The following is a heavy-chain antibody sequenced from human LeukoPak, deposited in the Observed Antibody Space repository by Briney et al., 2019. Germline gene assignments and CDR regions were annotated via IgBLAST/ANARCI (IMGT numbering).Heavy chain of an antibody. V-gene: IGHV3-7*05. D-gene: IGHD6-13*01. CDR3: ARAAAGYYFDS. CDR1: GFTFSSYW. J-gene: IGHJ4*02. CDR2: IDLHGSEK. Sequence: GGSLRLSCAASGFTFSSYWMSWVRQAPGKGLEWVANIDLHGSEKDFVDSVKGRFTISRDNAKNSLYLQMNSLGAEDTAVYYCARAAAGYYFDSWGQGTLVTVSS.